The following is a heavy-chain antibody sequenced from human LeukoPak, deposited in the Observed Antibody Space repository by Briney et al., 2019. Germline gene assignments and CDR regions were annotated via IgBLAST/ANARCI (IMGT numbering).Heavy chain of an antibody. Sequence: GGSLRLSCAASGFTFSSYAMSWVRQAPGKGLEWVSAISGSGGSTYYADSVKGRFTISRDNSKNTLYLQMNSLRAEDTAVYYCAKDPDIVVVPAAIWFDPWGQGTLVTVS. CDR2: ISGSGGST. D-gene: IGHD2-2*01. CDR3: AKDPDIVVVPAAIWFDP. CDR1: GFTFSSYA. V-gene: IGHV3-23*01. J-gene: IGHJ5*02.